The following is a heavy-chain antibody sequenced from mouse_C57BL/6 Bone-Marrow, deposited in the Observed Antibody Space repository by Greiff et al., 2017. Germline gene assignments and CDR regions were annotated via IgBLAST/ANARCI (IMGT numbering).Heavy chain of an antibody. D-gene: IGHD1-1*01. Sequence: EVKLVESGGDLVKPGGSLKLSCAASGFTFSSYGMSWVRQTPDQRLEWVATISSGGSYTYYPDSVKGRFTISRDNAKNTLYLQMSSLKSEDTAMYYCARIYSWYFDVWGTGTTVTVSS. V-gene: IGHV5-6*02. J-gene: IGHJ1*03. CDR3: ARIYSWYFDV. CDR1: GFTFSSYG. CDR2: ISSGGSYT.